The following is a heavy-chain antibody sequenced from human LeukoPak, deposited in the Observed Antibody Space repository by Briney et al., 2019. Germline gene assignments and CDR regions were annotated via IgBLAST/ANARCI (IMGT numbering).Heavy chain of an antibody. D-gene: IGHD6-19*01. J-gene: IGHJ3*02. Sequence: GGSLRLSCAASGFTFSSYWMHWVRQAPGKGLVWVSRINSDGSSTSYADSVKGRFTISRDNAKNSLYLQMNSLRAEDTAVYYCASVVAGTYDAFDIWGQGTMVTVSS. CDR1: GFTFSSYW. CDR3: ASVVAGTYDAFDI. CDR2: INSDGSST. V-gene: IGHV3-74*01.